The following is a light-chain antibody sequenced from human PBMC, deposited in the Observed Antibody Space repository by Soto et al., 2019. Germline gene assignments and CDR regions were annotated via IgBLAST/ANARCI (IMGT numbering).Light chain of an antibody. CDR1: SGDVGGYNF. CDR2: DVI. V-gene: IGLV2-11*01. CDR3: CSYTDSLFV. Sequence: QSVLTQPRSVSGSPGQSVTFSCTGTSGDVGGYNFVSWYQQHPGKAPKLMIYDVIKRPSGVPDRFSGSKSGNTASLTISGLQAEDEADYYCCSYTDSLFVFGTGTQLTVL. J-gene: IGLJ7*01.